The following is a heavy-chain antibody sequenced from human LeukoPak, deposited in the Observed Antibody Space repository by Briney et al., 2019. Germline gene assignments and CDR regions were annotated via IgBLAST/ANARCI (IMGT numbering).Heavy chain of an antibody. Sequence: PSQTLSLTCTVSGGSISSGGYYWSWIRQPPGKGLEWIGYIYHSGSTYYNPSLKSRVTISVDRSKNQFSLKLSSVTAADTAVYYCARGGVDFWSGYYDYWGQGTLVTVSS. CDR2: IYHSGST. V-gene: IGHV4-30-2*01. CDR3: ARGGVDFWSGYYDY. D-gene: IGHD3-3*01. CDR1: GGSISSGGYY. J-gene: IGHJ4*02.